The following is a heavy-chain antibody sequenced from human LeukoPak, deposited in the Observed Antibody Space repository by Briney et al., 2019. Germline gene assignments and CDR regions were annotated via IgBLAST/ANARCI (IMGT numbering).Heavy chain of an antibody. CDR3: AKGFQWLRGLDY. Sequence: SETLSLTCTVSGGSISSHYWNWIRQPPGKGLEWIGYIYYSGSTNYNPSLKSRVTISLDTSKSQFSLKLSSVTAADTAVYYCAKGFQWLRGLDYWGQGTLVTVSS. CDR2: IYYSGST. CDR1: GGSISSHY. V-gene: IGHV4-59*11. D-gene: IGHD6-19*01. J-gene: IGHJ4*02.